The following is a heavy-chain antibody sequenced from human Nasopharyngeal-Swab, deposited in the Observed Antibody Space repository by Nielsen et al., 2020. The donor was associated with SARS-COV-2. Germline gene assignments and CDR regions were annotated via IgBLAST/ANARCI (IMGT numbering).Heavy chain of an antibody. CDR1: GFTVSSNY. CDR3: ARDRTDYDFWSHYYTYYLDF. Sequence: GGSLRLSCAASGFTVSSNYMSWVRQAPGKGLEWVSVIYSGGSTYYADSVKGRFTISRDNSKNTLYLQMNSLRAEDTAVYYCARDRTDYDFWSHYYTYYLDFWGQGTLVTVSS. CDR2: IYSGGST. J-gene: IGHJ4*02. V-gene: IGHV3-66*01. D-gene: IGHD3-3*01.